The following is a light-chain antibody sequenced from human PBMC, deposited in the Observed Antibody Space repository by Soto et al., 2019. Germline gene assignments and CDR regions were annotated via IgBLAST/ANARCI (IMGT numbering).Light chain of an antibody. CDR1: QSVSGTY. V-gene: IGKV3-20*01. J-gene: IGKJ2*01. CDR2: SAS. Sequence: EFVLTQSPGTLSLSPGERATLSCRASQSVSGTYLAWYQQKPGQAPRLLIYSASTRATGIPDRFSGSGSGHDFTITISRLEPADFAVYYCRQYGSSFRYTFGQGTKLQIK. CDR3: RQYGSSFRYT.